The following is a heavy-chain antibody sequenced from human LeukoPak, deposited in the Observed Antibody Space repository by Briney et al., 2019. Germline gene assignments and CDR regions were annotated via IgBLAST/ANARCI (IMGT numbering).Heavy chain of an antibody. J-gene: IGHJ4*02. CDR2: IYPGDSDT. V-gene: IGHV5-51*01. Sequence: GESLKISCKGSGYSFTSYWIGWVRQMPGKGLEWMGIIYPGDSDTRYSPSFQGQVTISADKSISTAYLQWSSLKASDTATYYCARSYYDFWSGYYYFDYWGQGTLVTVSS. CDR3: ARSYYDFWSGYYYFDY. CDR1: GYSFTSYW. D-gene: IGHD3-3*01.